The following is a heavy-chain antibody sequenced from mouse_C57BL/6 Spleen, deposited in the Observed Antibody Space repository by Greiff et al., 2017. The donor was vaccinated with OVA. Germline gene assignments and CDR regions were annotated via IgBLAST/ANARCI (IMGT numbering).Heavy chain of an antibody. CDR1: GYTFTSYG. Sequence: VQLQESGAELARPGASVKLSCKASGYTFTSYGISWVKQRTGKGLEWIGEIYPRSGNTYYNEKFKGKATLTADKSSSTAYMELRSLTSEDSAVYFCARGQLRPLYFDYWGQGTTLTVSS. CDR3: ARGQLRPLYFDY. D-gene: IGHD3-2*02. V-gene: IGHV1-81*01. J-gene: IGHJ2*01. CDR2: IYPRSGNT.